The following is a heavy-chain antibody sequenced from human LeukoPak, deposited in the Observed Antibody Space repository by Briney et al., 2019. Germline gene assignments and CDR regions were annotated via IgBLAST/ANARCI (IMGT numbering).Heavy chain of an antibody. Sequence: GESLRLSCAASRFTFSSYAMSGGRYAPGQGRDWVSAISGSGSSTYYADSVKGRFTISRDNSKNTLYLQMNSLRAEDTAVYYCAKTHPGGVVMGDFDYWGQGTLVTVSS. CDR1: RFTFSSYA. J-gene: IGHJ4*02. D-gene: IGHD3-3*01. V-gene: IGHV3-23*01. CDR3: AKTHPGGVVMGDFDY. CDR2: ISGSGSST.